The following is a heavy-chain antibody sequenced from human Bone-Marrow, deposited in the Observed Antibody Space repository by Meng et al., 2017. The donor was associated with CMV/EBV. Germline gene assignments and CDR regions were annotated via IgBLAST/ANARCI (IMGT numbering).Heavy chain of an antibody. CDR3: ASRTIFGVVRRYGMDV. D-gene: IGHD3-3*01. J-gene: IGHJ6*02. Sequence: GGSLRLSCAASGFTFSSYEMNWVRQAPGKGLEWVSYISSSGSTIYYADSVKGRFTISRDNAKNSLYLQMNSLRAEDTAVYYCASRTIFGVVRRYGMDVWGQGTTVTVSS. CDR1: GFTFSSYE. CDR2: ISSSGSTI. V-gene: IGHV3-48*03.